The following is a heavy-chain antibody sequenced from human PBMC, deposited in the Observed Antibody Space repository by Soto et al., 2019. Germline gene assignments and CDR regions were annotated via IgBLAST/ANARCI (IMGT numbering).Heavy chain of an antibody. J-gene: IGHJ4*02. Sequence: QVQLPESGPGLVKPSETLSLTCTVSGVSGDSISTYYWTWIRQPPGKVLEWIGYIHYSGITDYNPSLKSRVTLSVDTSKNQFSLSLTSVTAADTGVYYCATHTWMAPFDSWGQGTLVTVSS. CDR1: SGVSGDSISTYY. CDR2: IHYSGIT. D-gene: IGHD5-12*01. CDR3: ATHTWMAPFDS. V-gene: IGHV4-59*08.